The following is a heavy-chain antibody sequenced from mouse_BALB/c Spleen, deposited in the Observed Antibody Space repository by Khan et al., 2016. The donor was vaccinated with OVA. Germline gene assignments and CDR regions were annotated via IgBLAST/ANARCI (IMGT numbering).Heavy chain of an antibody. CDR3: ARAYGLWLAY. CDR1: GFSLTSYG. J-gene: IGHJ3*01. Sequence: QVQLKQSGPGLVAPSQSLSITCTVSGFSLTSYGVHWVRQFPGKGLEWLGVIWAGGSTNYNSALMSRLSISKDNSKSQVFLKMYSLQTNDTAMYYCARAYGLWLAYWGQGTLVTVSA. D-gene: IGHD1-1*02. CDR2: IWAGGST. V-gene: IGHV2-9*02.